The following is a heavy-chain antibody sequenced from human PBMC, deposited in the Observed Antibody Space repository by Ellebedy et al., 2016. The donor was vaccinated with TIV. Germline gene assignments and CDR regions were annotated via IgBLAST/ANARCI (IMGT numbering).Heavy chain of an antibody. Sequence: ASVKVSCKASGYTFTSYDINWVRQATGQGLEWMGWMNPNSGNTGYAQKFQGRVTITRNTSISTAYMELSSLRSEDTAVYYCAGGDISTTPAGERNWFDPWGQGILVTVSS. CDR1: GYTFTSYD. V-gene: IGHV1-8*03. D-gene: IGHD3-16*01. CDR3: AGGDISTTPAGERNWFDP. J-gene: IGHJ5*02. CDR2: MNPNSGNT.